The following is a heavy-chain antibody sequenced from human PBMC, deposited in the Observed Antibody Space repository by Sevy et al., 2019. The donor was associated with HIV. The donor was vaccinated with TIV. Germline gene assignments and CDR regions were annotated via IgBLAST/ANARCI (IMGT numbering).Heavy chain of an antibody. CDR3: ARAGDIVEVVAHYGMDV. CDR2: IWYDGINI. CDR1: GFTFSSYG. J-gene: IGHJ6*02. Sequence: GGSLRLSCAASGFTFSSYGMHWVRQAPGKGLEWVAVIWYDGINIYYGDSVKGRFTISRDNSKNTVYLQMNSLRAEDTTVYYCARAGDIVEVVAHYGMDVWGQGTTVTVSS. D-gene: IGHD2-15*01. V-gene: IGHV3-33*01.